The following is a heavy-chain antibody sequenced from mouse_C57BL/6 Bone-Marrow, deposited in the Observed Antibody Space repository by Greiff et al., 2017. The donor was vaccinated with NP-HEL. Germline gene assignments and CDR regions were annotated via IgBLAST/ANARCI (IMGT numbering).Heavy chain of an antibody. CDR1: GYNFTSYW. CDR2: IDPSDSYT. J-gene: IGHJ4*01. V-gene: IGHV1-59*01. D-gene: IGHD2-3*01. Sequence: QVQLQQPGAELVRPGTSVKLSCKASGYNFTSYWMHWVKQRPGQGLEWIGVIDPSDSYTNYNQKFKGKATLTVDTSSSTAYMQLSSLTSEDSAVYYCARSDDGYYEAMDYWGQGTSVTVSS. CDR3: ARSDDGYYEAMDY.